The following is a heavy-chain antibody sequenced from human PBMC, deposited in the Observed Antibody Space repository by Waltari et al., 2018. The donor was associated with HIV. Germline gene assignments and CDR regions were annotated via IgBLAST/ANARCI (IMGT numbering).Heavy chain of an antibody. CDR2: MNTNTGSP. Sequence: QVQLVQSGSELKKPGASVKVSCKASGYTFTGYGLHWLRQAPGKGFEWMGWMNTNTGSPSYAQGFTGRFVFSLDTSVSTAYLEISSLEAEDTAVYYCARGRGARRERTGLFYYFDYWGPGTPVTVSS. D-gene: IGHD1-26*01. CDR1: GYTFTGYG. V-gene: IGHV7-4-1*02. CDR3: ARGRGARRERTGLFYYFDY. J-gene: IGHJ4*02.